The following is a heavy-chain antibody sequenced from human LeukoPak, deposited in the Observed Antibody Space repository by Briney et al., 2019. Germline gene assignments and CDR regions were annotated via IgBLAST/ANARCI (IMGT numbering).Heavy chain of an antibody. J-gene: IGHJ6*02. CDR1: GFTFSSYW. V-gene: IGHV3-7*04. D-gene: IGHD3-10*01. Sequence: PGGSLRLSCAASGFTFSSYWMSWVRQAPGKGLEWVANIKQDGSEKYYVDSVKDRFTISRDNSKNTLYLQMNSLRAEDTAVYYCARSGSTYYYGMDVWGQGTTVTVSS. CDR3: ARSGSTYYYGMDV. CDR2: IKQDGSEK.